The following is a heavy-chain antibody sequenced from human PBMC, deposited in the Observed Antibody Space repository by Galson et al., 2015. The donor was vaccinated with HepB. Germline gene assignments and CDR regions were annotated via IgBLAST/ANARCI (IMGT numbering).Heavy chain of an antibody. Sequence: SLRLSCAASGFTFSTYWMHWVRQAPGKGLVWVSHIHSDEITTTYADSVKGRFTISRDNAKNTLYLQMNSLRAEDTAVYYCARGNLGGFDIWGQGTMVTVSS. CDR1: GFTFSTYW. J-gene: IGHJ3*02. CDR3: ARGNLGGFDI. CDR2: IHSDEITT. V-gene: IGHV3-74*03.